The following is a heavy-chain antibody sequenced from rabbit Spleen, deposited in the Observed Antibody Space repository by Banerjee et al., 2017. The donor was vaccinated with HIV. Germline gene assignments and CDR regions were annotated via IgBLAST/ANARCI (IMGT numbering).Heavy chain of an antibody. CDR1: GFSFNSGYD. V-gene: IGHV1S45*01. D-gene: IGHD1-1*01. J-gene: IGHJ4*01. Sequence: QEQLVESGGGLVQPGGSLKLSCKASGFSFNSGYDMCWVRQAPGKGLEWIACVYNGDSGSRTYYATWAKGRFTISKTSTTVTLQMTSLTAADTATYFCARDLDGVIGWNFGWWGQGTLVTVS. CDR2: VYNGDSGSRT. CDR3: ARDLDGVIGWNFGW.